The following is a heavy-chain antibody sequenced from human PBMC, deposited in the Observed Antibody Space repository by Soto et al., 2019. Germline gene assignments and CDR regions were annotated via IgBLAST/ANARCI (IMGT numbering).Heavy chain of an antibody. Sequence: SETLSLTCTVSGVSISDFYWSWIRQAPGKGLESMGYIYYSGITHYNPSLRSRVSISVDTSKNQFSLKLTSVTAADTATYYCAATLNSIMVTPHGNAQLSFDYWGQGSLVTSPQ. V-gene: IGHV4-59*01. D-gene: IGHD5-18*01. J-gene: IGHJ4*02. CDR2: IYYSGIT. CDR3: AATLNSIMVTPHGNAQLSFDY. CDR1: GVSISDFY.